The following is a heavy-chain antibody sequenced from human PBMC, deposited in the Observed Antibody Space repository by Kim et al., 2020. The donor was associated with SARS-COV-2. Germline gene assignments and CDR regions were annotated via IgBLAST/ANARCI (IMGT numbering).Heavy chain of an antibody. Sequence: GGSLRLSCAASGFTFDDYAMHWVRQAPGKGLEWVSGISWNRRSIGYADSVKGRFTISRDNAKNSLYLQMNSLRAEDTALYYCAKDINYDSSGYYRNGMDVWGQETTVTVSS. D-gene: IGHD3-22*01. J-gene: IGHJ6*02. CDR2: ISWNRRSI. CDR3: AKDINYDSSGYYRNGMDV. CDR1: GFTFDDYA. V-gene: IGHV3-9*01.